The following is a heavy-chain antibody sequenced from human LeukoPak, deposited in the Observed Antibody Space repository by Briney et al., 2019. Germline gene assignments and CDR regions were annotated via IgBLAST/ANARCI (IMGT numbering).Heavy chain of an antibody. CDR2: ISASRSNI. CDR1: GFTFNNYG. D-gene: IGHD2-21*01. J-gene: IGHJ4*02. V-gene: IGHV3-48*01. Sequence: GGSLRLSCAASGFTFNNYGMNWVRQAPGKGLEWVSYISASRSNINYADSVKGRFTISRDNAKNSLYLQMNSLRAEDTAVYYCAKEVSIISRGLDYWGQGILVTVSS. CDR3: AKEVSIISRGLDY.